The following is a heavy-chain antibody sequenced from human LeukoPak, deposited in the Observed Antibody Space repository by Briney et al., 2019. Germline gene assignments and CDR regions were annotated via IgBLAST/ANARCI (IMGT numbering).Heavy chain of an antibody. CDR2: ISSSGSTI. V-gene: IGHV3-48*01. Sequence: GGSLRLSCAASGFTFSSYTMNWVRQAPGKGLEWVSYISSSGSTIYYADSVKGRFTISRDNAKNSLYLQMNSLRAEDTAVYYCARRLYYYGSGSDNWFDPWGQGTPVTVSS. J-gene: IGHJ5*02. D-gene: IGHD3-10*01. CDR1: GFTFSSYT. CDR3: ARRLYYYGSGSDNWFDP.